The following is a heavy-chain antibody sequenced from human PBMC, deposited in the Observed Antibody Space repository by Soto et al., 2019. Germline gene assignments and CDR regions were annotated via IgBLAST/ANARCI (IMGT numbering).Heavy chain of an antibody. Sequence: GGSLRLSCAASGFTVSSYYMSWVRQAPGKGLEWVSIIYRAGSTYYADSGRGRFIISRDNSKNKLYLQMSSLRGEDTAVYYCARGRWLRLLDSWGQGTLVTVSS. CDR2: IYRAGST. D-gene: IGHD5-12*01. J-gene: IGHJ4*02. CDR3: ARGRWLRLLDS. V-gene: IGHV3-66*01. CDR1: GFTVSSYY.